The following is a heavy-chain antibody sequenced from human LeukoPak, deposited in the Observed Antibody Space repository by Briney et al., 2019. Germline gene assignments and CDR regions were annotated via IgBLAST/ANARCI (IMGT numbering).Heavy chain of an antibody. CDR2: ISYDGSNK. CDR1: GFTFSSYG. D-gene: IGHD2-2*01. V-gene: IGHV3-30*03. J-gene: IGHJ4*02. Sequence: GGSLRLSCAASGFTFSSYGMHWVRQAPGKGLEWVAVISYDGSNKYYADSVKGRFTISRDNSKNTLYLQMNSLRVEDTAVYYCAARPLMPPRFDNWGQGTLVTVSS. CDR3: AARPLMPPRFDN.